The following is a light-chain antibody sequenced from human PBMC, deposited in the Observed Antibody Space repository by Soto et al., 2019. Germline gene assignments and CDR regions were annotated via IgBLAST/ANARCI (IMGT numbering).Light chain of an antibody. CDR2: AAS. CDR3: QQLNSYLSIT. Sequence: DIQMTQSPSTLSASVGDRVTITCRSSQGISNYLAWYQQKPGKAPKLLIYAASTLESGVPSRFSGSGSGTEFTLTINSLQPEDFATYYCQQLNSYLSITFGQGTRLEIK. J-gene: IGKJ5*01. V-gene: IGKV1-9*01. CDR1: QGISNY.